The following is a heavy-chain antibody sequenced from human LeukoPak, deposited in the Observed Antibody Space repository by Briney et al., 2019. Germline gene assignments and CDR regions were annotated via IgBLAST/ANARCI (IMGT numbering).Heavy chain of an antibody. CDR1: GFTFTTYW. J-gene: IGHJ4*02. CDR3: VYSGDYEKGY. CDR2: IKQDGTEK. D-gene: IGHD4-17*01. V-gene: IGHV3-7*01. Sequence: GGSLRLSCAASGFTFTTYWMSWVCQAPGKGLEWVANIKQDGTEKYYLGSVKGRFTISRDNDKNSLYLQMNSLRAEDTAVYYCVYSGDYEKGYWGQGTLVTVSS.